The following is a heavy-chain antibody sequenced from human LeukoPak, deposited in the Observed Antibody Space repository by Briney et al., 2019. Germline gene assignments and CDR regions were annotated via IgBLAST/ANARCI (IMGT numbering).Heavy chain of an antibody. CDR1: GFTFSSYS. CDR2: IYSGGST. CDR3: ARALRRVYYMDV. J-gene: IGHJ6*03. V-gene: IGHV3-53*01. D-gene: IGHD5-12*01. Sequence: PGGSLRLSCAASGFTFSSYSMNWVRQAPGKGLEWVSVIYSGGSTYYADSVKGRFTISRDNSKNTLYLQMNSLRAEDTAVYYCARALRRVYYMDVWGKGTTVTISS.